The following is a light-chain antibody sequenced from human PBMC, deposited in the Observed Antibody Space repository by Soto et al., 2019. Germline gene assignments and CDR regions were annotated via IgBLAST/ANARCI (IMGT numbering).Light chain of an antibody. CDR1: SSNIGTNA. J-gene: IGLJ1*01. Sequence: QSVLTQPPSASGTPGQRVTISCSGGSSNIGTNAVNWYQQLPGTAPKLLIYNNNQRPSGVPDRFSASTSGTSASLAISALQFEDEADYYCAAWDDSLNGYVFGTGTKVTVL. CDR2: NNN. V-gene: IGLV1-44*01. CDR3: AAWDDSLNGYV.